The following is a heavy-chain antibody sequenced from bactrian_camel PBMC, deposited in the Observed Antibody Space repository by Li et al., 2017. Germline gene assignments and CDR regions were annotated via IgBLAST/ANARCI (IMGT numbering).Heavy chain of an antibody. D-gene: IGHD2*01. V-gene: IGHV3S53*01. CDR2: MNNFGST. CDR1: GRTDCIYA. Sequence: QLVESGGGSVRPGGSLLLSCAASGRTDCIYAMSWYRQAPGKEREGVSFMNNFGSTSYADSVRGRFTISKDNTKYTLYLQMNRLRPEDTAMYYCAAISYCGSGYFERPSPSDFSNWGQGTQVTVS. CDR3: AAISYCGSGYFERPSPSDFSN. J-gene: IGHJ6*01.